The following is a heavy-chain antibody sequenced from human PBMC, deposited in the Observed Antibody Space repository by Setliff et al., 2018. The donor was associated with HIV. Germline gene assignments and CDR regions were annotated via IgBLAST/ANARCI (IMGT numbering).Heavy chain of an antibody. V-gene: IGHV4-4*09. CDR2: IKTSGRT. J-gene: IGHJ4*01. D-gene: IGHD3-10*01. Sequence: PSETLSLTCSVSGRSIDDSYWSWIRQSPGKGLEWIGFIKTSGRTNYKPSLKSRVTISLDTSKNQFSLRLNSVTATDTAVYYCARLAEDYYDSGTWEVDYWAHGTLVTVPQ. CDR1: GRSIDDSY. CDR3: ARLAEDYYDSGTWEVDY.